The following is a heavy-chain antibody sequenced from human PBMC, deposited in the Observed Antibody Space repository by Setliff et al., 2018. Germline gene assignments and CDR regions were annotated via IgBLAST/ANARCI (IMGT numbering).Heavy chain of an antibody. Sequence: GASVKVSCKASGYIFTEYYVHWVRQAPGQGLEWVGGINPSGGDTIYAQMFQGRVTLTRDTSTSTVYMEMSSLTSEDTAVYFCARSFGELLADWGLGTLVTVS. CDR1: GYIFTEYY. J-gene: IGHJ4*02. D-gene: IGHD3-10*01. V-gene: IGHV1-46*01. CDR2: INPSGGDT. CDR3: ARSFGELLAD.